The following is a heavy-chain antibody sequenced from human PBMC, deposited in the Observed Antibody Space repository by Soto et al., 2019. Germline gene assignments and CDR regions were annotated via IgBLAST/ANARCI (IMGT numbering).Heavy chain of an antibody. J-gene: IGHJ3*01. CDR1: GLTISGKKY. D-gene: IGHD1-1*01. CDR2: LYDVDGS. CDR3: ATWHEREHAFDV. Sequence: DVQLVESGGGLIQPGESLRLSCAAFGLTISGKKYVAWVRQAPVKGLEWVSALYDVDGSFYADSVTGRFTTSSDSSKTTVYLQMNDLIPDDTAVYYCATWHEREHAFDVWGQGTTVTISS. V-gene: IGHV3-53*01.